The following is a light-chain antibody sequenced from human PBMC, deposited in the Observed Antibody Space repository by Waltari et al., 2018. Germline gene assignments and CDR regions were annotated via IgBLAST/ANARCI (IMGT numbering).Light chain of an antibody. CDR2: AVS. CDR1: SGDVGGYNY. J-gene: IGLJ2*01. CDR3: CSYEGTYTLI. V-gene: IGLV2-11*01. Sequence: QSALTQPRSVSGSPGQSVTISCTGTSGDVGGYNYVPWYQQHPGKAPKVMIYAVSKRPSGVPDRFSGSKSGNTASLTISGLQAEDEADYYCCSYEGTYTLIFGGGTKLTVL.